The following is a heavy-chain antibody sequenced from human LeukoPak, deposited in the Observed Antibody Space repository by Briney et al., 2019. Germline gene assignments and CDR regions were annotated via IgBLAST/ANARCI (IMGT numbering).Heavy chain of an antibody. J-gene: IGHJ3*02. V-gene: IGHV4-61*02. CDR3: ARASDYYDSSGYRGAFDI. CDR1: GGSISSGNYY. Sequence: SQTLSLTCTVSGGSISSGNYYWGWIRQPAGKGLEWIGRFYSGGSTTYNPSLKSRVTISADTAKNQVSLKMSSVTAADTAVYYCARASDYYDSSGYRGAFDIWGQGTMVTVSS. CDR2: FYSGGST. D-gene: IGHD3-22*01.